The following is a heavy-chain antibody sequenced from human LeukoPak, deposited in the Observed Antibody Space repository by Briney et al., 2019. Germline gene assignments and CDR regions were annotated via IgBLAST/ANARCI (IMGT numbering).Heavy chain of an antibody. D-gene: IGHD6-6*01. CDR1: GHTFTSYY. CDR2: INPSGGST. V-gene: IGHV1-46*01. Sequence: RASVKVSCKASGHTFTSYYMHWVRQAPGQGLEWMGIINPSGGSTSYAQKFQGRVTMTRDTSTSTVYMELSSLRSEDTAVYYCARVDQLVRWFDPWGQGTLVTVSS. CDR3: ARVDQLVRWFDP. J-gene: IGHJ5*02.